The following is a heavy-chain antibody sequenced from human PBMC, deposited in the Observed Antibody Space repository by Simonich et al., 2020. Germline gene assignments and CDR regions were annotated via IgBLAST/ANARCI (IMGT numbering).Heavy chain of an antibody. CDR1: GGSFSVYY. Sequence: QVQLQQWGAGLLKPSETLSLTCAVYGGSFSVYYWSWIRQPPGKGLEWIGEINHSGSTNYHPSLKSRVTISVDTSKNQFSLKLSSVTAADTAVYYCARPLGIVWAFDIWGQGTMVTVSS. J-gene: IGHJ3*02. CDR2: INHSGST. D-gene: IGHD3-16*01. CDR3: ARPLGIVWAFDI. V-gene: IGHV4-34*01.